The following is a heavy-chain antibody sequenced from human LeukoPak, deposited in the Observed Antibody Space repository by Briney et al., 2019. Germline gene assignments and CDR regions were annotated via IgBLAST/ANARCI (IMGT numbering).Heavy chain of an antibody. D-gene: IGHD4-11*01. Sequence: GGSLRLSCAASGFTFSSYSMNWVRQAPGKGLEGVSYISSSSSTIYYADSVKGRFTISRDNAKNSLYLQMNSLRAEDTAVYYCARTTVTTGTRYYYYYYMDVWGKGTTVTVSS. CDR3: ARTTVTTGTRYYYYYYMDV. CDR1: GFTFSSYS. CDR2: ISSSSSTI. J-gene: IGHJ6*03. V-gene: IGHV3-48*01.